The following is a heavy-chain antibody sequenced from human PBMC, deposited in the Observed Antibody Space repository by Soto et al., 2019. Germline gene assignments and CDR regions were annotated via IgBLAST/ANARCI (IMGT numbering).Heavy chain of an antibody. CDR1: GGTFSSYA. V-gene: IGHV1-69*01. CDR2: IIPIFGTA. J-gene: IGHJ6*02. CDR3: ARELGVTAMVTGGEYYYGMDV. Sequence: QVQLVQSGAEVKKPGSSVKVSCKASGGTFSSYAISWVRQAPGQGLEWMGGIIPIFGTANYAQKFQGRVTITVEESTSTAYMELSSLRSEDTAVYYCARELGVTAMVTGGEYYYGMDVWGQGTTVTVSS. D-gene: IGHD5-18*01.